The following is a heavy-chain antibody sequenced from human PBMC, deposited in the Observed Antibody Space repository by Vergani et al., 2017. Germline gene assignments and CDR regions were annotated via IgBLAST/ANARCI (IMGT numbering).Heavy chain of an antibody. CDR2: INHSGSS. D-gene: IGHD2-15*01. CDR1: GGSFSGYF. CDR3: ARGPRGCSGGSCYSHWFDP. Sequence: QVQLQQWGVGLLKPSETLSLTCAVYGGSFSGYFWSWIRQSPGKGLEWIGEINHSGSSNYNPSLKSRVTISVDRSKNQFSLKLRSVTVADTAVYYCARGPRGCSGGSCYSHWFDPWGQGTLVTVSS. J-gene: IGHJ5*02. V-gene: IGHV4-34*01.